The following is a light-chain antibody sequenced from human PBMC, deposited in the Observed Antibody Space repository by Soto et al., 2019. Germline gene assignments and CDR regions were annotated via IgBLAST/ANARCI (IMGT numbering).Light chain of an antibody. CDR1: QSVVSSF. J-gene: IGKJ1*01. CDR3: QQYGSSGT. Sequence: IVLTQSPDTLSLSPRERATLSCRASQSVVSSFLAWFQQRPGQAPRLLIYGASNRATGIPDRFSGSGSGTDFTLSISRLEPEDFAGYYCQQYGSSGTFGQGTKVDIK. CDR2: GAS. V-gene: IGKV3-20*01.